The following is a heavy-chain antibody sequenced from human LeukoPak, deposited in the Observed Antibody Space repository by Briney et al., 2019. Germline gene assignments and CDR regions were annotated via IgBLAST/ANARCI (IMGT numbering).Heavy chain of an antibody. Sequence: GGSLRLSCAASGFTFSSYWMHWVRQVPGKGLEWVSHINSDGSSTRYADSVKGRFTISRDNAENTLYLQMNSLRAEDTAVYYCARAAIAALDYWGQGTLVTVSS. J-gene: IGHJ4*02. CDR2: INSDGSST. CDR3: ARAAIAALDY. V-gene: IGHV3-74*01. CDR1: GFTFSSYW. D-gene: IGHD6-6*01.